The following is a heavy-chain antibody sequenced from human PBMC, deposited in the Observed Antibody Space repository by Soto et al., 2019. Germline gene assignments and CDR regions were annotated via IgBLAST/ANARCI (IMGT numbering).Heavy chain of an antibody. V-gene: IGHV5-10-1*03. CDR2: IDPSDSYT. CDR3: ARHLGSGKLLWFGEPIIHFDY. CDR1: GYSSTSYW. J-gene: IGHJ4*02. Sequence: EVQLVQSGAEVKKPGETLRISCKGSGYSSTSYWISWVRQMPGKGLEWMGRIDPSDSYTNYSPSFQGHVTISADKSISTAYLQWSSLKASDTAMYYCARHLGSGKLLWFGEPIIHFDYWGQGTLVTVSS. D-gene: IGHD3-10*01.